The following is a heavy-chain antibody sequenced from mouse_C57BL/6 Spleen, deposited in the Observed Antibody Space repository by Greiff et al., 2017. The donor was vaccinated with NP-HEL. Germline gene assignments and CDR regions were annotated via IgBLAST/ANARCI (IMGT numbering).Heavy chain of an antibody. V-gene: IGHV1-19*01. Sequence: EVQLQQSGPVLVKPGASVKMSCKASGYTFTDYYMNWVKQSHGKSLEWIGVINPYNGGTSYNQKFKGKATLTVDKSSSTAYMELNSLTSEDSAVYYCAADYDEFAYWGQGTLVTVSA. CDR2: INPYNGGT. D-gene: IGHD2-4*01. CDR3: AADYDEFAY. J-gene: IGHJ3*01. CDR1: GYTFTDYY.